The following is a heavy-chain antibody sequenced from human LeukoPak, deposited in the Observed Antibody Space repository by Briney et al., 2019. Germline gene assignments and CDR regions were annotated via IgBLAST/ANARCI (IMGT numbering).Heavy chain of an antibody. Sequence: PGGSLRLSCEASGFIFSSYEMNCVRQAPGKGLEWVSFISSSGRTMYYADSMKGRFTVSRDNAKNSVYLQMNSLRAEDTAVYYCAIDLWYSGSRAPPRAFDIWGQGTMVTVSS. CDR3: AIDLWYSGSRAPPRAFDI. CDR2: ISSSGRTM. CDR1: GFIFSSYE. J-gene: IGHJ3*02. D-gene: IGHD1-26*01. V-gene: IGHV3-48*03.